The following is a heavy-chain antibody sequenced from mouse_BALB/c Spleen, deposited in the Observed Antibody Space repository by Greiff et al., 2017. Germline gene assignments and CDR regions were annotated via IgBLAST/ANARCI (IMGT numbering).Heavy chain of an antibody. D-gene: IGHD1-1*01. J-gene: IGHJ4*01. CDR2: ISSGSSTI. V-gene: IGHV5-17*02. CDR1: GFTFSSFG. CDR3: ARNSPYYYGSSCGAMDY. Sequence: EVQGVESGGGLVQPGGSRKLSCAASGFTFSSFGMNWVRQAPEKGLEWVAYISSGSSTIYYADTVKGRFTISRDNPKNTLFLQMTSLRSEDTAMYYCARNSPYYYGSSCGAMDYWGQGTSVTVSS.